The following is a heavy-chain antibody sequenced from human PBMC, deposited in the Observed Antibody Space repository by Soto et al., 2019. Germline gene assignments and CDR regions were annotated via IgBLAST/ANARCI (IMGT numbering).Heavy chain of an antibody. CDR3: ARAREGVPAAKYYYGMDV. CDR1: GGTFSSYA. Sequence: ASVKVSCKASGGTFSSYAISWVRQAPGQGLEWMGGIIPIFGTANYAQKFQGRVTITADKSTSTAYMELSSLRSEDTAVYYCARAREGVPAAKYYYGMDVWGQGTTVTVS. J-gene: IGHJ6*02. D-gene: IGHD2-2*01. CDR2: IIPIFGTA. V-gene: IGHV1-69*06.